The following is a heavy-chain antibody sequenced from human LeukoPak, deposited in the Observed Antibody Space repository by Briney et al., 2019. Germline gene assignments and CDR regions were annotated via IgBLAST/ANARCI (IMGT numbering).Heavy chain of an antibody. J-gene: IGHJ5*02. Sequence: SETLSLNCTVSGGSISSYYWSWLRQPPGQGLEWFGNNHTSESTNYAHYLKSRVTISVDTSNNQSYMKLSWVTADDTAVYYCVRDVYGATFDHWGQGTLVTVSS. D-gene: IGHD4-17*01. CDR3: VRDVYGATFDH. CDR1: GGSISSYY. V-gene: IGHV4-4*08. CDR2: NHTSEST.